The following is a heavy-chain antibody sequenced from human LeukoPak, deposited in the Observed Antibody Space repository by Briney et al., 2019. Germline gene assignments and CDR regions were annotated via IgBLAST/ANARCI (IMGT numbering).Heavy chain of an antibody. D-gene: IGHD2-8*01. V-gene: IGHV3-11*06. Sequence: GGSLRLSCAASGFTFSDYYMSWIRQAPGKGLEWVSYISSSSSYTNYADSVKGRFTISRDNAKNSLYLQMNSLRAEDTAVYYCARHSYCTNGVCYTDWFDPWGQGTLVTVSS. CDR3: ARHSYCTNGVCYTDWFDP. CDR1: GFTFSDYY. CDR2: ISSSSSYT. J-gene: IGHJ5*02.